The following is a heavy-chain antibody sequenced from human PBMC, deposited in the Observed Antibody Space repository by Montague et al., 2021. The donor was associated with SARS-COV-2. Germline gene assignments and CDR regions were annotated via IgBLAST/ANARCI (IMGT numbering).Heavy chain of an antibody. CDR3: ARDPSRQPLLYLIGDYYRGMDV. CDR2: IYYSGST. V-gene: IGHV4-39*07. Sequence: SETLSLTCTVSGGSISSSSYYWGWIRQAPGKGLEWIGSIYYSGSTYYNPSLKSRVTISVDTSKNQFSLKLSSVTAADTAVYYCARDPSRQPLLYLIGDYYRGMDVWGQGTTVTVSS. CDR1: GGSISSSSYY. J-gene: IGHJ6*02. D-gene: IGHD2-2*02.